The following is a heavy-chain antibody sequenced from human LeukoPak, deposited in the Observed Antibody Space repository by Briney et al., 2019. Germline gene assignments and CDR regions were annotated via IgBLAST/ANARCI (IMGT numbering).Heavy chain of an antibody. CDR2: INGDGRNI. CDR3: IKDQGTSSWGY. V-gene: IGHV3-74*01. CDR1: GFTFSSYW. Sequence: GGSLRLSCVASGFTFSSYWMHWVRQGPRKGLVWVSRINGDGRNINYADSVRGRFTISRDNSKNTLYLQMNSLRAEDTAVYYCIKDQGTSSWGYWGQGTLVTVSS. D-gene: IGHD6-6*01. J-gene: IGHJ4*02.